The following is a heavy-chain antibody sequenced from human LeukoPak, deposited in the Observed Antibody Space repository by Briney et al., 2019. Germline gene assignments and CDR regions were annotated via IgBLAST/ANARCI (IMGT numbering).Heavy chain of an antibody. CDR1: GFTFRSYW. V-gene: IGHV3-7*03. J-gene: IGHJ4*02. CDR2: IKPDGSEK. D-gene: IGHD5-12*01. Sequence: GGSLRLSCVASGFTFRSYWMNWVRQAPGKGLEWVAIIKPDGSEKFYADSVRGRFTISRDHSKNTLYLQMHSLRAEDTAVYYCAKDQKPDSGYDIDYWGQGTLVTVSS. CDR3: AKDQKPDSGYDIDY.